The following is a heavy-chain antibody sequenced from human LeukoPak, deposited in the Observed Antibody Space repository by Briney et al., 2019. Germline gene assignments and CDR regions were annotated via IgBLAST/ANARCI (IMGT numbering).Heavy chain of an antibody. D-gene: IGHD1-26*01. J-gene: IGHJ4*02. Sequence: PSETLSLTCTVSGGSISSYYWSWIRQPPGKGLEWIGYIYYSGSTNYNPSLKSRVTISVDTSKNQFSLKLSSVTAADTAVYYCARQYYSGSGGFDYWGQGTLVTVSS. CDR1: GGSISSYY. CDR2: IYYSGST. V-gene: IGHV4-59*12. CDR3: ARQYYSGSGGFDY.